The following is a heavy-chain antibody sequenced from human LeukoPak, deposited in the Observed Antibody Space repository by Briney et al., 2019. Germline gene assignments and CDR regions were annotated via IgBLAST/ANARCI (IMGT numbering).Heavy chain of an antibody. V-gene: IGHV4-4*07. CDR3: VDFDFDY. CDR2: LYASGST. CDR1: GDSLSSYY. J-gene: IGHJ4*02. Sequence: SETLSLTCTLSGDSLSSYYWSWLRHPAGEGLEWIGRLYASGSTNYNPSLKSRVTMAVDTSKNQFSLKLSSVAAADTAVYYCVDFDFDYWGQGALVTVSS.